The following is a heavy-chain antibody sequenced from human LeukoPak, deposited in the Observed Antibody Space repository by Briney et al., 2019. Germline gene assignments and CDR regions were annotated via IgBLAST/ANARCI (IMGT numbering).Heavy chain of an antibody. J-gene: IGHJ6*02. CDR1: GFTFSSYA. CDR3: ARESSGFRWGSRIYYYGGDV. D-gene: IGHD3-10*01. CDR2: IIASGGRT. Sequence: GGSLRLSCAASGFTFSSYAMSWVRQAPGKGLEWVSGIIASGGRTYYADSVKGRFTISRDNSKNTLYLQVNSLRSDDTAVYYCARESSGFRWGSRIYYYGGDVWGQGTTVTVSS. V-gene: IGHV3-23*01.